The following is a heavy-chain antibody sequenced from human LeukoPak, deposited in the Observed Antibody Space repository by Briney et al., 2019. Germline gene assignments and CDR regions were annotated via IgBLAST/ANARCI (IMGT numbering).Heavy chain of an antibody. CDR3: ARGGTSFFNCSSTSCYAYYYYYMDV. CDR1: GYSISSGSY. Sequence: ASETLSLTCIVSGYSISSGSYWGWIRQPPGKGLEWIGSVYPPGNTYYNPSLKSRVTISVDTSKNQFSLKLSSVTAADTAVYYCARGGTSFFNCSSTSCYAYYYYYMDVWGKGTTVTISS. V-gene: IGHV4-38-2*02. D-gene: IGHD2-2*01. CDR2: VYPPGNT. J-gene: IGHJ6*03.